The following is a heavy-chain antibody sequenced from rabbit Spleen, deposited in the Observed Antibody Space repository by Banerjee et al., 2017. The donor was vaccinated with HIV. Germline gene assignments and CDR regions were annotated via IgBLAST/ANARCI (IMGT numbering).Heavy chain of an antibody. J-gene: IGHJ3*01. Sequence: QSLEESGGGLVKPGASLTLTCKTSGFSFNSGYDMCWVRQAPGKGLEWIACVYAGSSGSAWYASWVNGRFTISKTSSTTVTLQMTSLTAADTATYFCAREDGVGSGYPTRLDLWGPGTLVTVS. CDR2: VYAGSSGSA. V-gene: IGHV1S40*01. CDR1: GFSFNSGYD. CDR3: AREDGVGSGYPTRLDL. D-gene: IGHD1-1*01.